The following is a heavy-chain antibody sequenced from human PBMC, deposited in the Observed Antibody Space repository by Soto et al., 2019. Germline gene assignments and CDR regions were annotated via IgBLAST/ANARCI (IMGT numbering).Heavy chain of an antibody. D-gene: IGHD3-9*01. Sequence: QLQLQESGPGLVKPSETLSLTCTVSGGSISSSSYYWGWIRQPPGKGLEWIGSIYYSGSTYYNPSLRSRVTISVDTSKNQCSLKLSSVTAADTAVYYCARHDKQERYFDWPLVPFFYWGHGTLVTVSS. CDR2: IYYSGST. J-gene: IGHJ4*01. V-gene: IGHV4-39*01. CDR1: GGSISSSSYY. CDR3: ARHDKQERYFDWPLVPFFY.